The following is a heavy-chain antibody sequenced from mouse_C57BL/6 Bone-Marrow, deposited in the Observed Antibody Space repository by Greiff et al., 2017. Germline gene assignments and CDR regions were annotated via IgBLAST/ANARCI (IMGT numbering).Heavy chain of an antibody. J-gene: IGHJ2*01. D-gene: IGHD1-1*01. V-gene: IGHV2-9*01. CDR1: GFSLTSSG. CDR2: IWGGGST. CDR3: TKGPSYGSLD. Sequence: VQVVASGPGLVAPSQSLSITCTVSGFSLTSSGVDWVRQPPGKGLEWLGVIWGGGSTNYNSALMSRLSISKDNSKSQVFLKMNSLQTDDTAMSYCTKGPSYGSLDWGQGTTLTVSS.